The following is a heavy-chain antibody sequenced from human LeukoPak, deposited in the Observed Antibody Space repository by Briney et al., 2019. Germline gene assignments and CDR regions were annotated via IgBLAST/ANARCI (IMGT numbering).Heavy chain of an antibody. CDR1: GFTFSSYW. CDR3: ARVGIQLWPIYYFDY. D-gene: IGHD5-18*01. Sequence: GGSLRLSCAASGFTFSSYWMHWVRQAPGKGLVWVSRINSDGSSTSYADSVKGRFTISRDNAKNTLYLQMNRRRAEDTAVYYCARVGIQLWPIYYFDYWGQGTLVTVSS. V-gene: IGHV3-74*01. CDR2: INSDGSST. J-gene: IGHJ4*02.